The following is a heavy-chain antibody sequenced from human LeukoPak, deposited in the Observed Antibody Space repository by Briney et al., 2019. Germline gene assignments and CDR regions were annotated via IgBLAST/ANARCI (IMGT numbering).Heavy chain of an antibody. J-gene: IGHJ6*02. D-gene: IGHD4-17*01. CDR1: GYTFTGYY. Sequence: ASVKVSCKASGYTFTGYYMHWVRQAPGQGLEWMGWINPNNGGTNYAQKFQGWVTMTRDTSISTAYMELSRLRSDDTAVYYCARRGYGDYTYGVDVWGQGTTVTVSS. V-gene: IGHV1-2*04. CDR2: INPNNGGT. CDR3: ARRGYGDYTYGVDV.